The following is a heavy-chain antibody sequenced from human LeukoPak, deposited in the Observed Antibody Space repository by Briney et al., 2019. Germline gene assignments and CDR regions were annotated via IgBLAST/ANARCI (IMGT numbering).Heavy chain of an antibody. Sequence: GGSLRLSCAASGFTFTNYPMIWVRQAPGRGLTWVSGISGSGGSTYYADSVKGRFTISRDNPRSTLYLQMSSLRAEDTAVYYCARKLSGYAPFDCWGQGTLVAVSS. CDR3: ARKLSGYAPFDC. J-gene: IGHJ4*02. CDR1: GFTFTNYP. D-gene: IGHD5-12*01. V-gene: IGHV3-23*01. CDR2: ISGSGGST.